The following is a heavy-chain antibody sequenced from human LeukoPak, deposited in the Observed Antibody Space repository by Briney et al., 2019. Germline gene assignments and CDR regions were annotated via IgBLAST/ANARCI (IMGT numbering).Heavy chain of an antibody. D-gene: IGHD2-2*01. CDR2: ISHDGNNK. Sequence: GGSLRLSCAASGFPFSDYGMYWVRQAPGKGLEWLAVISHDGNNKYYADSVKGRFTISRDNAKNTLYLQMNSLRAEDTAVYYCAKERTYCSSTSCYVVDYWGQGTLVTVSS. CDR1: GFPFSDYG. V-gene: IGHV3-30*18. J-gene: IGHJ4*02. CDR3: AKERTYCSSTSCYVVDY.